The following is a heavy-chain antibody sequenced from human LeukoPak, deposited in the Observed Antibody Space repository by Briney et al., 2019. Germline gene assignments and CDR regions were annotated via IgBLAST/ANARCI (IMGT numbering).Heavy chain of an antibody. J-gene: IGHJ5*02. Sequence: SETLSLTCTVSGYSISSGYYWGWIRQPPGKGLEWIGNIYHSGSTYSNPSLKSRVTMSVDTSKNQFSLKLSSVTAADTAVYYCARVSRQLELRVDPWGQGTLVTVSS. CDR1: GYSISSGYY. D-gene: IGHD1-7*01. CDR2: IYHSGST. CDR3: ARVSRQLELRVDP. V-gene: IGHV4-38-2*02.